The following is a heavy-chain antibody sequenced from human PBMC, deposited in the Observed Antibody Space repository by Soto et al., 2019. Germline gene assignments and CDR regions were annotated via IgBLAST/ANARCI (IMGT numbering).Heavy chain of an antibody. V-gene: IGHV4-59*12. CDR1: GGSISSYY. CDR2: IYHNGNT. D-gene: IGHD3-10*01. Sequence: SETLSLTCTVSGGSISSYYWSWIWQPPGKGLEWIGYIYHNGNTNYNPSLKSQVTISVDTAKNQFFLKWSSVTAADTGVYYCARDLGPGTGWFDPWGQGTLVTVSS. CDR3: ARDLGPGTGWFDP. J-gene: IGHJ5*02.